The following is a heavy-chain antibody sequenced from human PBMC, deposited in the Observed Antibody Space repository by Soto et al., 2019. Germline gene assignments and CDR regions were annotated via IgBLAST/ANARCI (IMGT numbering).Heavy chain of an antibody. D-gene: IGHD3-3*01. CDR1: GYTFTSYA. CDR3: ARRRGSRGGKYYDFWSGYIGPFDY. V-gene: IGHV1-3*01. Sequence: QVQLVQSGAEVKKPGASVKVSCKASGYTFTSYAMHWVRQAPGQRLEWMGWINAGNGNTKYSQKFQGRVTITRDTSASTAYMELSSLRSEDTAVYYCARRRGSRGGKYYDFWSGYIGPFDYWGQGTLVTVSS. J-gene: IGHJ4*02. CDR2: INAGNGNT.